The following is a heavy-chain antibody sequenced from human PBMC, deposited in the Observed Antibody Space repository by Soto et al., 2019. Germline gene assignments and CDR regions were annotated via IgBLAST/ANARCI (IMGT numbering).Heavy chain of an antibody. V-gene: IGHV4-39*01. CDR3: VIQVTGVVTPQGYYYAMDV. CDR2: ISHSGST. CDR1: GGSISGGSYF. Sequence: SETLSLTCTVSGGSISGGSYFWGWIRQPPEKGLEWIGSISHSGSTYYNQSLKSRLTISADTSKNQFSLKLSSVTAADTAVYYCVIQVTGVVTPQGYYYAMDVWGQGTTVTVSS. D-gene: IGHD2-21*02. J-gene: IGHJ6*02.